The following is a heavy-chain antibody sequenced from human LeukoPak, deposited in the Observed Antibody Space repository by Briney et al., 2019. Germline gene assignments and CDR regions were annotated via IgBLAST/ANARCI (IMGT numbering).Heavy chain of an antibody. CDR1: GFTFSSYA. V-gene: IGHV3-23*01. Sequence: PGGTLRLSCAASGFTFSSYAMSWVRQAPGKGLERVSGISASGAITYYADSVKGRFTVSRDHSKNTLYLQMNSLRAEDTAVYYCAKVWAYDGSRNPYWHFDLWGRGALVTVSS. CDR3: AKVWAYDGSRNPYWHFDL. J-gene: IGHJ2*01. CDR2: ISASGAIT. D-gene: IGHD3-10*01.